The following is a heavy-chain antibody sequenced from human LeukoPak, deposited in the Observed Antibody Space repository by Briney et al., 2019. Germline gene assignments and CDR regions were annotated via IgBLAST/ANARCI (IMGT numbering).Heavy chain of an antibody. CDR1: GGSISSYY. CDR2: IYYSGST. V-gene: IGHV4-59*01. J-gene: IGHJ4*02. D-gene: IGHD5-24*01. Sequence: PSETLSLTCTVSGGSISSYYWSWIRQPPGKGLEWIGYIYYSGSTNYNPSLKSRVTISVDTSKNQFSLKLSSVTAADTAVYYCAGRDGYNSPLDYWGQGTLVTVSS. CDR3: AGRDGYNSPLDY.